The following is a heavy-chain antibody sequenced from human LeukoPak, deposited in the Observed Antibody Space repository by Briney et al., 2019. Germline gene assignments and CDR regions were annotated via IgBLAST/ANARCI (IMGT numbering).Heavy chain of an antibody. CDR3: GXXXXXXXXXXXXDP. CDR2: INHRGST. CDR1: XXSFXXXY. V-gene: IGHV4-34*01. Sequence: YXXSFXXXYWSWIRQPPGKGLXWIGEINHRGSTNYXPSLKSRVTISVDTSKNQFSLKLSSVTAADTAVYNFGXXXXXXXXXXXXDPWGXXTXVTVSS. J-gene: IGHJ5*02.